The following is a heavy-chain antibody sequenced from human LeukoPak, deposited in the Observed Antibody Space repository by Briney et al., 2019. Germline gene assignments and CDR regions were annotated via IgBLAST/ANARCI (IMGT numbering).Heavy chain of an antibody. D-gene: IGHD3-10*01. V-gene: IGHV3-30-3*01. CDR1: GFTFSSYA. Sequence: PGRSLRLSCAASGFTFSSYAMHWVRQAPGKGLEWVAVISYDGSNKYYADSVKGRFTISRDNAKNSLYLQMNSLRAEDTAVYYCARSGHYGSGSHYYGMDVWGQGTTVTVSS. CDR2: ISYDGSNK. CDR3: ARSGHYGSGSHYYGMDV. J-gene: IGHJ6*02.